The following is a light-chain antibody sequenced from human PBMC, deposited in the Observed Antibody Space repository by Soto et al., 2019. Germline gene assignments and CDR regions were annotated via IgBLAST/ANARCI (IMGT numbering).Light chain of an antibody. CDR3: QLYASLPLP. J-gene: IGKJ3*01. V-gene: IGKV3D-15*01. CDR2: DAS. CDR1: QSAGTY. Sequence: GESDTLPWMASQSAGTYLAWYQQKPGQDPRILIYDASNRATGIPARFSGSGSGTEFTLTINCLQSEDFTGYYSQLYASLPLPFAGVTNLDI.